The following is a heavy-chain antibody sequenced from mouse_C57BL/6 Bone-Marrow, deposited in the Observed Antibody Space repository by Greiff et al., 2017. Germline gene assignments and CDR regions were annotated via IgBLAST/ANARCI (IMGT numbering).Heavy chain of an antibody. Sequence: VQLQQSGAELARPGASVKLSCKASGYTFTSYGISWVKQSTGQGLEWIGEIYPRSGNTYYNEKFKGKATLTADKSSSTAYMELRSLTSEDSAVYVCARWPIYYYGSSYSYWYFDVWGTGTTVTVSS. D-gene: IGHD1-1*01. CDR1: GYTFTSYG. J-gene: IGHJ1*03. CDR3: ARWPIYYYGSSYSYWYFDV. CDR2: IYPRSGNT. V-gene: IGHV1-81*01.